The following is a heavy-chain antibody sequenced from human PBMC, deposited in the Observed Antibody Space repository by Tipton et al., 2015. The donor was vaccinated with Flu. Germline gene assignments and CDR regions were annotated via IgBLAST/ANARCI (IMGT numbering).Heavy chain of an antibody. V-gene: IGHV4-38-2*02. CDR2: LYHTGST. J-gene: IGHJ6*02. D-gene: IGHD6-6*01. CDR3: ARDRFIAAPAPYGMDV. CDR1: GYSIASDYY. Sequence: TLSLTCSVSGYSIASDYYWGWIRQPPGKGLEWIGNLYHTGSTYYNPSLRSRVTILVDRSKNQFSLKLSSVTAADTAVYYCARDRFIAAPAPYGMDVWGQGTTVTVSS.